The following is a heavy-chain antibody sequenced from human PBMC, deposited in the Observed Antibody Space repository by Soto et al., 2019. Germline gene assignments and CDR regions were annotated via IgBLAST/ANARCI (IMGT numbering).Heavy chain of an antibody. CDR2: IYSGDTT. J-gene: IGHJ4*02. CDR1: GFTVRANY. V-gene: IGHV3-53*01. CDR3: HGYGY. D-gene: IGHD5-12*01. Sequence: EVQLVESGGGLIQPGGSLRLSCAVSGFTVRANYMSWVRQAPGKGLEWVAVIYSGDTTYYADSVKGRFIISRDISKNTLYLQLNILRAEDTAVYYCHGYGYWGQGTLVTVSS.